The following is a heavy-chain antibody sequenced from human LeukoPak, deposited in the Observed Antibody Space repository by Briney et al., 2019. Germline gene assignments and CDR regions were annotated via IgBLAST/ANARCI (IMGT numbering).Heavy chain of an antibody. D-gene: IGHD2-21*02. J-gene: IGHJ3*01. CDR2: IYPGDPDT. CDR3: ARQLDGGDPEDAFDL. V-gene: IGHV5-51*01. CDR1: GYIFASYW. Sequence: GESLKISCEGSGYIFASYWIGWVRQMPGKGLGWLGIIYPGDPDTRYSPSFQGQVTISVDKSISTTYLHWSSLKASDTALYYCARQLDGGDPEDAFDLWGQGTMVTVSS.